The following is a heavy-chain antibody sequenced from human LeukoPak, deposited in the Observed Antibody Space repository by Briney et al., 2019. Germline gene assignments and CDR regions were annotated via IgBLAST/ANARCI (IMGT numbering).Heavy chain of an antibody. D-gene: IGHD6-13*01. Sequence: PSETLSLTCTVSGGSISSYYWSWIRQPPGKVLEWIGYIYYSGGTNYHPSLKSRVAISVDTSKNQFSLKLSSVTAADTAVYYCARHFTPAAAGGFDYWGQGTLVTVSS. CDR2: IYYSGGT. CDR3: ARHFTPAAAGGFDY. V-gene: IGHV4-59*08. CDR1: GGSISSYY. J-gene: IGHJ4*02.